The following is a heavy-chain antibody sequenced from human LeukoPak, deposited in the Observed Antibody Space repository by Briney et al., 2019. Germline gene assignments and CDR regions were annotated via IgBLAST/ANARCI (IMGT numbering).Heavy chain of an antibody. CDR3: ARSGAWLADY. J-gene: IGHJ4*02. D-gene: IGHD5-24*01. CDR1: GGSFSDDY. Sequence: SETLSLTCAVYGGSFSDDYWSWIRQPPGKGLEWIGEINHSGSTNYNPSLKSRVTISIDTSKNQFSVKLRSVTAADTAVYYCARSGAWLADYWGQGTLVTVSS. V-gene: IGHV4-34*01. CDR2: INHSGST.